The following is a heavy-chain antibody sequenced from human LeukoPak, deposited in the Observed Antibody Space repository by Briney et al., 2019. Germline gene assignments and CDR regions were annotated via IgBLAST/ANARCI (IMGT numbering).Heavy chain of an antibody. J-gene: IGHJ4*02. CDR3: TRDVPRSAGYTDN. Sequence: SETLSLTCTVSGGSISSGDHFWSWIRQHPGKGLEWIGYIYYSGTTYYNPSLKSRVTISVDTSKNHFSLKLTSVTAADTAVYYCTRDVPRSAGYTDNWGQGTLVIVSS. CDR2: IYYSGTT. CDR1: GGSISSGDHF. V-gene: IGHV4-31*03. D-gene: IGHD2-15*01.